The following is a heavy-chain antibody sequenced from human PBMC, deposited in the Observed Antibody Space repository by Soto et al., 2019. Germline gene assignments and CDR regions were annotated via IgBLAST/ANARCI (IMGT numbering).Heavy chain of an antibody. J-gene: IGHJ4*02. V-gene: IGHV4-4*02. D-gene: IGHD6-19*01. CDR3: ARVFSSGSGWMYYFDF. CDR1: SDSIAGENW. Sequence: QVQLQESGPGLVKPSETLSLTCTVSSDSIAGENWWSWVRQPPGLGLEWIGEVFHTGGTNYNPSLKSRFTMEVDKSKNQFSLKLMSATAADTAVYYCARVFSSGSGWMYYFDFWGQGTLVCVS. CDR2: VFHTGGT.